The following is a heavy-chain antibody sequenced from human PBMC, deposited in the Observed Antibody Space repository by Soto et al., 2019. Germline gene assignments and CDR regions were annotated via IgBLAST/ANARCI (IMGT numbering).Heavy chain of an antibody. V-gene: IGHV3-33*01. D-gene: IGHD1-1*01. Sequence: QVQLVESGGGVVQPGRSLRLSCAASGFTFSSYGMHWVRQAPGKGLEWVAVIWYDGSNKYYADSVKGRFTIPRDNSKNTRYLQMNSLRAEDTAVYYCASWRLQGFDPWGQGTLVTVSS. CDR1: GFTFSSYG. CDR2: IWYDGSNK. J-gene: IGHJ5*02. CDR3: ASWRLQGFDP.